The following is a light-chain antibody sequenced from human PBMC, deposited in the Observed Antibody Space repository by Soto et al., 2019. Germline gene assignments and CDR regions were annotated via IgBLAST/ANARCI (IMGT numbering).Light chain of an antibody. CDR3: HQYNNWPPWT. CDR2: GAS. Sequence: EIVLTPSPGTLSLSPGERATLSCRASQSVSSNLAWYQQKPGQAPRLPIYGASTRATGIPARFSGSGSGTEFTLTISSLQSADYAVYYCHQYNNWPPWTFGQGTKVDIK. CDR1: QSVSSN. V-gene: IGKV3-15*01. J-gene: IGKJ1*01.